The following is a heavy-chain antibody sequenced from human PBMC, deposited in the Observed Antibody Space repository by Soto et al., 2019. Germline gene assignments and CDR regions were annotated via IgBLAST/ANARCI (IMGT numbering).Heavy chain of an antibody. CDR2: ISSSGSTI. V-gene: IGHV3-11*01. CDR1: GFTFSDYY. J-gene: IGHJ6*03. Sequence: GGSLRLSCAASGFTFSDYYMSWIRQAPGKGLEWVSYISSSGSTIYYANSVKGRFTISRDNAKKSLYLQLNSLRAEDTAVCYCARDTRIYSYGYYYYYMDVWGKGTTVTVSS. D-gene: IGHD5-18*01. CDR3: ARDTRIYSYGYYYYYMDV.